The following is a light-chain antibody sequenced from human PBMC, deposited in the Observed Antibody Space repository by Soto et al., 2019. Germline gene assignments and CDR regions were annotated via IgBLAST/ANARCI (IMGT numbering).Light chain of an antibody. J-gene: IGLJ2*01. V-gene: IGLV2-8*01. Sequence: QSALTQPPSASGSPGQSVTISXTGTXXDVGGYNYVSWYQQHPGKAPKLMIYEVSKRPSGVPDRFSGSKSGNTASLTVSGLQAEDEADYYCSSYAGSNKVVFGGGTKLTVL. CDR1: XXDVGGYNY. CDR2: EVS. CDR3: SSYAGSNKVV.